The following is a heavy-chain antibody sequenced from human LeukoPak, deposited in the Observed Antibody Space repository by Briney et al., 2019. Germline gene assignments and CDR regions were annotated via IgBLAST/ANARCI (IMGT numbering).Heavy chain of an antibody. CDR1: GFTFTNYA. CDR2: TVGSGPDT. J-gene: IGHJ4*02. D-gene: IGHD3-10*01. V-gene: IGHV3-23*01. CDR3: AKDIGGLAQNPDY. Sequence: GGSLRLSCAASGFTFTNYAMSWVRQTPGKGLEWVSATVGSGPDTYHADSVKGRFTVSRDNSRNTLYLQMNSLRAEDTALYYCAKDIGGLAQNPDYWGQGILVTVSS.